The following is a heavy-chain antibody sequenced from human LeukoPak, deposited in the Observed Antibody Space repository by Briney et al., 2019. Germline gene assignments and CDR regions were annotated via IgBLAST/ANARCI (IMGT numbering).Heavy chain of an antibody. D-gene: IGHD2-8*01. CDR1: GGSFSGYY. V-gene: IGHV4-34*01. CDR3: ARPGCPSSYCTNLAN. J-gene: IGHJ3*01. Sequence: SETLSLTCAVYGGSFSGYYWSWIRQPPGKGLEWIGEINHSGSTNYNPSLKSRVTISVDTSKNQFSLKLSSVTAADTAVYYCARPGCPSSYCTNLANWGQGTMVTVSS. CDR2: INHSGST.